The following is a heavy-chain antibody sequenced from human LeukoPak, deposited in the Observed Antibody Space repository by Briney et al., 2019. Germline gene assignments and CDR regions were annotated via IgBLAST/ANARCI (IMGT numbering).Heavy chain of an antibody. Sequence: ETLSLTCAVYGGSFSGYYWSGIRQPPGKGLEWIGEINHSGSTNYNPSLKSRVTISVDTSKKQFSLKLSSVTAADTAMYYCASPWGYGSGIWGQGTLVTVSS. J-gene: IGHJ4*02. CDR2: INHSGST. CDR1: GGSFSGYY. CDR3: ASPWGYGSGI. D-gene: IGHD3-10*01. V-gene: IGHV4-34*01.